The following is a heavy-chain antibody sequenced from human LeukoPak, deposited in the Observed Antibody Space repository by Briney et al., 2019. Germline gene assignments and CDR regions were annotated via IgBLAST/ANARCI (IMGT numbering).Heavy chain of an antibody. D-gene: IGHD5-24*01. J-gene: IGHJ4*02. Sequence: ASVKVSCKASGYTFTSYGISWVRQAPGQGLEWMGRINTYNGHTIYAQKLQGRVTMTTDTSTSTAYMDLRSLRSDDKAIYYCARDGFRRDDYNSGLDYWGQGTLVTVSS. V-gene: IGHV1-18*01. CDR3: ARDGFRRDDYNSGLDY. CDR2: INTYNGHT. CDR1: GYTFTSYG.